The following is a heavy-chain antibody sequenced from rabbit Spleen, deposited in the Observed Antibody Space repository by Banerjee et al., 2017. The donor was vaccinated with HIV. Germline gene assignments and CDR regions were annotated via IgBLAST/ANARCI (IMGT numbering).Heavy chain of an antibody. J-gene: IGHJ4*01. D-gene: IGHD1-1*01. CDR1: GFSFSSGYY. CDR3: ARDLVAVIGWNFNL. V-gene: IGHV1S40*01. CDR2: IDGGSSGST. Sequence: QSLEESGGDLVKPGASLTLTCKASGFSFSSGYYICWVRQAPGKGLEWIACIDGGSSGSTYYASWAKGRFTISKTSSTTVTLQMTSLTAADTATYFCARDLVAVIGWNFNLWGPGTLVTVS.